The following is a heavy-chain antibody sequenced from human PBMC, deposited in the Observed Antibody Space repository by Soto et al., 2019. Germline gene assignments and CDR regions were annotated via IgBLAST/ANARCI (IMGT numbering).Heavy chain of an antibody. CDR1: GFTFSSYG. CDR2: ISYDGSNK. CDR3: SKLYDQVYVWAGGEYVYSCDGFDV. J-gene: IGHJ3*01. V-gene: IGHV3-30*18. Sequence: PGGSLRLSCAASGFTFSSYGMHWVRQAPGKGLEWVAVISYDGSNKYYADSVKGRFTISRDNSKNTLYLQMNSLRAEDTAVYYCSKLYDQVYVWAGGEYVYSCDGFDVWGQGTLVTVSS. D-gene: IGHD3-16*01.